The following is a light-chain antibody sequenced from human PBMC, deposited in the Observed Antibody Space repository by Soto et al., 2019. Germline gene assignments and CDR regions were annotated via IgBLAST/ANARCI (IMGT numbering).Light chain of an antibody. Sequence: EVVMTQSPVTLSVSPGEGVTLSCRASQNINRNLAWYQQRPGQTPRLLIYGASTRATGVPARFSGSGSGADFTLTISSLQSEDFAIYYCQQYNDWPIIFGQGTRLEIK. CDR1: QNINRN. CDR3: QQYNDWPII. CDR2: GAS. J-gene: IGKJ5*01. V-gene: IGKV3-15*01.